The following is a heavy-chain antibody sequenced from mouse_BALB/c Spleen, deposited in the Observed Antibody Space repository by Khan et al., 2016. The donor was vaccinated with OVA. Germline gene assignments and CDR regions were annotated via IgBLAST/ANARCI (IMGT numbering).Heavy chain of an antibody. CDR2: IYPSDSYT. CDR1: GYPFTTYW. Sequence: QVQLQQSGAELVRSGASVNLSCKASGYPFTTYWINWVKQRPGQGLEWIGNIYPSDSYTNYNQKFKDKATLTVDKSSSTAYMQLSSPTSEDSAVYYCTRGDPGNFDYWGQGTTLTVSS. CDR3: TRGDPGNFDY. J-gene: IGHJ2*01. D-gene: IGHD2-13*01. V-gene: IGHV1-69*02.